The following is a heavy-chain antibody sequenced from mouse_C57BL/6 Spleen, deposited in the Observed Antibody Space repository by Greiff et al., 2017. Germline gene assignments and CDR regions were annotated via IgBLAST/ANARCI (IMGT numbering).Heavy chain of an antibody. CDR2: IDPSDSYT. CDR3: ARSLDGYYFSWFAY. Sequence: QVQLQQPGAELVMPGASVKLSCKASGYTFTSYWMHWVKQRPGQGLEWIGEIDPSDSYTNYNQKFKGKSTLTVDKSSSTAYMQLSSLTSEDSAVSFCARSLDGYYFSWFAYWGQGTLVTVSA. D-gene: IGHD2-3*01. V-gene: IGHV1-69*01. CDR1: GYTFTSYW. J-gene: IGHJ3*01.